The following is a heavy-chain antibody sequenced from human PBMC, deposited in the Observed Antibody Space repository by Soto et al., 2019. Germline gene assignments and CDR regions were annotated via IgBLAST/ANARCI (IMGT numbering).Heavy chain of an antibody. Sequence: PSETLSLTCTVSGGSISSYYWSWIRQPPGKGLEWIGYIYYSGSTNYNPSLKSRVTISVDTSKNQFSLKLSSVTAAGTAVYYCARGTILWFGDFLANYFDYWGQGTLVTVSS. CDR1: GGSISSYY. CDR2: IYYSGST. CDR3: ARGTILWFGDFLANYFDY. V-gene: IGHV4-59*01. J-gene: IGHJ4*02. D-gene: IGHD3-10*01.